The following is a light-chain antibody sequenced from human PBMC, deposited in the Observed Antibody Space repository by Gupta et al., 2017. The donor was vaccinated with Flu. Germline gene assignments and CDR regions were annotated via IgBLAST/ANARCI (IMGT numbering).Light chain of an antibody. J-gene: IGKJ2*01. CDR2: WAS. V-gene: IGKV4-1*01. CDR1: QSVRYKSNNKNY. Sequence: SLGERATINCKSSQSVRYKSNNKNYLAWYQQKAGQPPKVLIYWASTRESGVPDRFSASGSGTDFTLTITSLQAEDVAVYYCQQFFDTPYTFGQGTKLEI. CDR3: QQFFDTPYT.